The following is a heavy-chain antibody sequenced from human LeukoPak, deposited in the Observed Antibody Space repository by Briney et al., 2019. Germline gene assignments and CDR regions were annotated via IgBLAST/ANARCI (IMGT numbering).Heavy chain of an antibody. CDR3: ARGGYGHLDY. CDR2: IWYDGSNK. Sequence: HPGRSLRLSCAASGFTFSSYGMHWVRQAPGKGLEWVAVIWYDGSNKYYADSVKGRFTISRDNSKNTLDLQMNSLRAEDTAVYYCARGGYGHLDYWGQGTLVTVSS. V-gene: IGHV3-33*01. D-gene: IGHD3-16*01. CDR1: GFTFSSYG. J-gene: IGHJ4*02.